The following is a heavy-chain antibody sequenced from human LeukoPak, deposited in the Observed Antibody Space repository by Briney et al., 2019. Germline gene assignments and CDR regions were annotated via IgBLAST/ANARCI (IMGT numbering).Heavy chain of an antibody. V-gene: IGHV1-18*01. CDR2: ISVYNGNS. Sequence: GASVKVSCKASGYTFPNYGITWVRQAPGQGLEWMGWISVYNGNSKDAQKLQGRVTMTTDTCTSTAYMELRSLRSDDTAVYYCARDGDYCSSTSCYLKYWGQGTLVTVSS. CDR1: GYTFPNYG. J-gene: IGHJ4*02. CDR3: ARDGDYCSSTSCYLKY. D-gene: IGHD2-2*01.